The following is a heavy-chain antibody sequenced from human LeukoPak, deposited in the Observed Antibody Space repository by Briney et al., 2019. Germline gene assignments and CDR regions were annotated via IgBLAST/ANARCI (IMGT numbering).Heavy chain of an antibody. Sequence: GGSLRLSCAASGFTFSSYWMHWVRQAPGKGLVWASRINSDGSSTSYADSVKGRFTISRDNAKNTLYLQMNSLRAEDTAVYYCARPQRGDGYNNYFDYWGQGTLVTVSS. D-gene: IGHD5-24*01. CDR2: INSDGSST. CDR1: GFTFSSYW. V-gene: IGHV3-74*01. J-gene: IGHJ4*02. CDR3: ARPQRGDGYNNYFDY.